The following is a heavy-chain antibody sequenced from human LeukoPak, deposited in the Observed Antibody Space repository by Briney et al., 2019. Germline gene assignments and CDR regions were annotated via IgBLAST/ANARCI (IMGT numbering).Heavy chain of an antibody. J-gene: IGHJ4*02. CDR3: ARDHYDSSGSADY. CDR1: EFTFSSYG. Sequence: GGSLRLSCAASEFTFSSYGMHWVRQAPGKGLEWVAVISYDGSNKYYADSVKGRFTISRDNSKNTLYLQMNSLRAEDTAVYYCARDHYDSSGSADYWGQGTLVTVSS. D-gene: IGHD3-22*01. V-gene: IGHV3-30*03. CDR2: ISYDGSNK.